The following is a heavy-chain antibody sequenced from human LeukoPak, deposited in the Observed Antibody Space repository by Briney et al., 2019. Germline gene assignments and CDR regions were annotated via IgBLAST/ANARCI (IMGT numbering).Heavy chain of an antibody. D-gene: IGHD5-12*01. V-gene: IGHV3-64D*09. Sequence: QPGGSLRLSCSASGFTFSSYTMHWVRQAPGKGLEYVSAISTSGGSSYYADSVKDRFTISRENSKNTLYLQMSSLRAEDTAVYYCVKGGYGGYTLGIDYWVQGTLVTVSS. CDR2: ISTSGGSS. CDR1: GFTFSSYT. CDR3: VKGGYGGYTLGIDY. J-gene: IGHJ4*02.